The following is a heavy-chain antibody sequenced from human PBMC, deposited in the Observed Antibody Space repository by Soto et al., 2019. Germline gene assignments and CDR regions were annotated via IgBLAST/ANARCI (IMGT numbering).Heavy chain of an antibody. J-gene: IGHJ4*02. D-gene: IGHD7-27*01. CDR2: IDHSGSA. V-gene: IGHV4-30-4*01. CDR1: AGSIRSGDYY. Sequence: QVQLQESGPVLVKPSQTLSLTCTVSAGSIRSGDYYWTWIRQPPGKGLEWIGYIDHSGSAYYNPSLNSRATISIDTSNNQFSLKMTSVTAADTAVYYCAGELGTFYFDHWGQGTLVTVSS. CDR3: AGELGTFYFDH.